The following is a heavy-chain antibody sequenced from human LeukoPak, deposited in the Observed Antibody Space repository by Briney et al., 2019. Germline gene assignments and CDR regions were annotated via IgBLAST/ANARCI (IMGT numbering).Heavy chain of an antibody. CDR1: GDSISSSSYD. CDR2: IWNIGST. Sequence: SETLSLTCTVSGDSISSSSYDWGWIRQFPGKGLEWIVSIWNIGSTYDNRSRKSQFTKTIDTTKNQFFLKLSSVTAADTAVYYCAAPGSGSYYHWGQGILVTVSS. D-gene: IGHD3-10*01. CDR3: AAPGSGSYYH. V-gene: IGHV4-39*01. J-gene: IGHJ4*02.